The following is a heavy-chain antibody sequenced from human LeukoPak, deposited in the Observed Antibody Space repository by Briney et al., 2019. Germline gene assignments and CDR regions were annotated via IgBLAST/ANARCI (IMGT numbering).Heavy chain of an antibody. V-gene: IGHV3-30*02. Sequence: PGGSLRLSCAASGFTFSSYVMHWVRQAPGKGLEWVAFIRYDGSNKYYADSVKGRFTISRDNAKSSVYLQMNSLRADDTAVYYCAREGPMLRGVIGGKIDYWGQGTLVTVSS. D-gene: IGHD3-10*01. CDR2: IRYDGSNK. J-gene: IGHJ4*02. CDR1: GFTFSSYV. CDR3: AREGPMLRGVIGGKIDY.